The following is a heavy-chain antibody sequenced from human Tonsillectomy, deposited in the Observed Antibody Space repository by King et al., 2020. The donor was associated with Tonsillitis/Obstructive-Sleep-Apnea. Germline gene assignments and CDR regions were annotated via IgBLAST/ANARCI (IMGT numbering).Heavy chain of an antibody. D-gene: IGHD4-17*01. CDR1: DGSISSRSYQ. Sequence: MQLQESGPGLVKPSETLSLSCTVSDGSISSRSYQWGWIRQPPGKGLEWIGSIYYSGSTYYNPSLKSRVTISVDTSKNQFSLKLSSVTAADTAVYYCARQGTMTRAFDIWGQGTMVTVSS. CDR3: ARQGTMTRAFDI. CDR2: IYYSGST. V-gene: IGHV4-39*01. J-gene: IGHJ3*02.